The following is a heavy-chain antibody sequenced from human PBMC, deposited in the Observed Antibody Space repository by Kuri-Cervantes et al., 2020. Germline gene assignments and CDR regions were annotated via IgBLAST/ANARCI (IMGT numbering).Heavy chain of an antibody. V-gene: IGHV3-7*01. Sequence: GGSLRLSCAASQFTFSEHWISWVRQAPGKGLEWVADINQDGSEKVYVDSLKGRFTTSRDNAKNSLYLQLNSLTAEDTAVYYCAKDRLYGMDVWGQGTTVTVSS. CDR3: AKDRLYGMDV. J-gene: IGHJ6*02. CDR2: INQDGSEK. CDR1: QFTFSEHW.